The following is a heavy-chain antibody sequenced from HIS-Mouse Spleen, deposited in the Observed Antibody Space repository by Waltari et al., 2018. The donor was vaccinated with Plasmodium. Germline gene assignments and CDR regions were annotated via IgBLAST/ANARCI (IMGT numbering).Heavy chain of an antibody. Sequence: QVQLVESGGGVVQPGRSLRLSCAASGFPFSSDGLHWVGQAPGKGLAWVAVIWYDGSNKYYADSVKGRFTISRDNSKNTLYLQMNSLRAEDTAVYYCAKLCYYGSGSYYHDAFDIWGQGTMVTVSS. D-gene: IGHD3-10*01. CDR2: IWYDGSNK. V-gene: IGHV3-33*06. CDR3: AKLCYYGSGSYYHDAFDI. J-gene: IGHJ3*02. CDR1: GFPFSSDG.